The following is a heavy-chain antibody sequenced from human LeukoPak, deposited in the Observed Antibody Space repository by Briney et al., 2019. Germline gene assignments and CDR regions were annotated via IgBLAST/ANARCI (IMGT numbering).Heavy chain of an antibody. CDR3: ARLAEILTGFDTGNWFDP. CDR2: IYYSGTT. CDR1: GGSISSIHYY. Sequence: PSETLSLTCTVSGGSISSIHYYWGWIRQPPGKGLEWIGNIYYSGTTYYNPSLKSRVTISVDTSKNQFFLRVRSVTAADTAVYYCARLAEILTGFDTGNWFDPWGQGTLVNVSS. D-gene: IGHD3-9*01. J-gene: IGHJ5*02. V-gene: IGHV4-39*01.